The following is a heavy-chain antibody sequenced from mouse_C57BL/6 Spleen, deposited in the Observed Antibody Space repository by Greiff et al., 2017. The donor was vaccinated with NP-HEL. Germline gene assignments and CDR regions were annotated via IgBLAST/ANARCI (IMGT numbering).Heavy chain of an antibody. CDR3: ARHEDRDDGYPYFDY. Sequence: VKLMESGAELVKPGASVKLSCKASGYTFTEYTIHWVKQRSGQGLEWIGWFYPGSGSIKYNEKFKDKATLTADKSSSTVYMELSRLTSEDSAVYFCARHEDRDDGYPYFDYWGQGTTLTVSS. D-gene: IGHD2-3*01. CDR1: GYTFTEYT. CDR2: FYPGSGSI. J-gene: IGHJ2*01. V-gene: IGHV1-62-2*01.